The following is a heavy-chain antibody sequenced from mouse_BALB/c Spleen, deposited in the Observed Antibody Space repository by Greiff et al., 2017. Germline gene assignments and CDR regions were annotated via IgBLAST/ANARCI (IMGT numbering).Heavy chain of an antibody. D-gene: IGHD2-4*01. J-gene: IGHJ2*01. CDR3: ARSDDYWVFDY. CDR1: GYSFTGYN. V-gene: IGHV1S135*01. CDR2: IDPYNGGT. Sequence: VQLQQSGPELGKPGASVKISCKASGYSFTGYNMYWVKQSHRKSLEWIGYIDPYNGGTSYNQKSKGKATLTVDKSSSTAYMHLNSLTSEDSAIYYCARSDDYWVFDYWGQGTTRTVSS.